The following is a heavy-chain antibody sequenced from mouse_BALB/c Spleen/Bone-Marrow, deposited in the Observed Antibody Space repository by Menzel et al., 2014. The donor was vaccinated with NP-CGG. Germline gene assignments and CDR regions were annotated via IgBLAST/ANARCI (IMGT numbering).Heavy chain of an antibody. CDR1: GFTFSDYY. J-gene: IGHJ2*01. CDR3: ARQGAYSYFDY. CDR2: ISNGGGST. Sequence: EVMLVESGGGLVQPGGSLKLSCATSGFTFSDYYMYWVRQTPEKRLEWVAYISNGGGSTYYPDTVKGRFTISRDNAKNTLCLQMSRLKSEDTAMYYCARQGAYSYFDYWGQGTTLTVSS. D-gene: IGHD2-10*01. V-gene: IGHV5-12*02.